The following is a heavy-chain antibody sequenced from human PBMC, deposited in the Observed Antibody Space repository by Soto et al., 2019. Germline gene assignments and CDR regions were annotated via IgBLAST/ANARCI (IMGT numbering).Heavy chain of an antibody. CDR3: ARRQGGYSYGPDY. CDR1: GFSLSTSGMC. J-gene: IGHJ4*02. CDR2: IDWDDDK. D-gene: IGHD5-18*01. Sequence: SGPTLVNPTQTLTLTCTFSGFSLSTSGMCVSWIRQPPGKALGWLALIDWDDDKYYSTSLKTRLTISKDTSKHQVVLTMNNMDPVDTATYYCARRQGGYSYGPDYWGQGTLVTVSS. V-gene: IGHV2-70*01.